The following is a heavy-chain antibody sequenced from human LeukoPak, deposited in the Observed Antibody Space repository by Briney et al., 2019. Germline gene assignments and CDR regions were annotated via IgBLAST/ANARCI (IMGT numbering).Heavy chain of an antibody. V-gene: IGHV1-2*02. Sequence: ASVKVSCKASGYTFTGYYMHCVRQAPGQGLEWMGWISPNSGGTNYAQKFQGRVTMTRDTSISTAYMELSRLRSDDTAVYYCARGVRVVPAAITDYWGQGTLVTVSS. CDR1: GYTFTGYY. CDR2: ISPNSGGT. CDR3: ARGVRVVPAAITDY. D-gene: IGHD2-2*02. J-gene: IGHJ4*02.